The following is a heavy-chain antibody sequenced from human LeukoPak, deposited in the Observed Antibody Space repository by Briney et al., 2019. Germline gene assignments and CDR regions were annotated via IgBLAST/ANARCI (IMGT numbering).Heavy chain of an antibody. V-gene: IGHV3-30*04. J-gene: IGHJ6*03. CDR1: GFTFTGHS. CDR2: VAHDEKTI. CDR3: VYPYCSGGSCYGYYYMDV. Sequence: PGGSLRLSCVASGFTFTGHSMHWVRQAPGKGLEWVAVVAHDEKTIFYADPLKGRFTVSRDNSKNTVYLQMNSLRAEDTAVYYCVYPYCSGGSCYGYYYMDVWGKGTTVTISS. D-gene: IGHD2-15*01.